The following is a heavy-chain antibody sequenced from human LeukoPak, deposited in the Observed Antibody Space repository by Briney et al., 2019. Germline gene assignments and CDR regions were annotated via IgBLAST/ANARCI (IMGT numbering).Heavy chain of an antibody. Sequence: ASVKVSCKASGYTFTGYYMHWVRQAPGQGLEWMGWINPNSGGTNYAQKFQGRVTMTRDTSISTAYMELSRLRSDDTAVYYCARESDLGYCSGGSCYSSVWFDYWGQGTLVTVSS. V-gene: IGHV1-2*02. CDR2: INPNSGGT. CDR1: GYTFTGYY. D-gene: IGHD2-15*01. J-gene: IGHJ4*02. CDR3: ARESDLGYCSGGSCYSSVWFDY.